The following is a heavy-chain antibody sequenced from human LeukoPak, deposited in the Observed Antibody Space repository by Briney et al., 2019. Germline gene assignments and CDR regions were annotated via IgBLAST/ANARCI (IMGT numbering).Heavy chain of an antibody. CDR1: GFTFSAYW. CDR2: INPDGSRT. J-gene: IGHJ5*02. Sequence: GGSLRLSCAASGFTFSAYWMHWVRQAPGKGRVWVSRINPDGSRTTYAASVKGRFTISRDNAKNTVYLQMNSLRAEDTAVYYCARVLSGSWDWFDPWGQGTLVTVSS. D-gene: IGHD6-6*01. CDR3: ARVLSGSWDWFDP. V-gene: IGHV3-74*01.